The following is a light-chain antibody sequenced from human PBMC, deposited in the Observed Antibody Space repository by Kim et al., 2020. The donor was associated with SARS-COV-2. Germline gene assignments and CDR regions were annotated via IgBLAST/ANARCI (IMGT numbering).Light chain of an antibody. J-gene: IGLJ2*01. Sequence: NFMLTQPHSVSESPGKTVTISCTRSSDSIASNYVQWYQQRPGSAPTTVIYEDNQRPSGVPDRFSGSIDSSSNSASLTISGLKTEDEAYYYCQSYDSSIVVFGGGTQLTVL. CDR1: SDSIASNY. CDR3: QSYDSSIVV. CDR2: EDN. V-gene: IGLV6-57*04.